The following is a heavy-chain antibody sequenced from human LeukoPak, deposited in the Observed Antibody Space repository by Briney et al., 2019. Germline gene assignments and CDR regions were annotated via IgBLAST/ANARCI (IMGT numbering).Heavy chain of an antibody. Sequence: PSETLSLTCTVSGGSISSYYWSWIRQPTGKGLEWIGYIYYSGSTNYNPSLKSRVTISVDTSKNQFSLKLSSVTAADTAVYYCARVPPGDGYNWGDNWFDPWGQGTLVTVSS. CDR1: GGSISSYY. V-gene: IGHV4-59*01. CDR2: IYYSGST. D-gene: IGHD5-24*01. CDR3: ARVPPGDGYNWGDNWFDP. J-gene: IGHJ5*02.